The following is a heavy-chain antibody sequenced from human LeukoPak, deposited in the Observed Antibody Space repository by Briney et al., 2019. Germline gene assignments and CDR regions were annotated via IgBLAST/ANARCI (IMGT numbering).Heavy chain of an antibody. CDR1: GGFISRHY. D-gene: IGHD3-3*01. CDR3: ERATFWSGDSPNCLDP. V-gene: IGHV4-59*08. J-gene: IGHJ5*02. Sequence: PSETLSLTCTVSGGFISRHYWSSVRQPPGKGLEWIGYIYYSGSTNYNPSLKSRVTISVDTYKNQFSLKLSSVTAAETAVYYCERATFWSGDSPNCLDPWGQGTLVTVSS. CDR2: IYYSGST.